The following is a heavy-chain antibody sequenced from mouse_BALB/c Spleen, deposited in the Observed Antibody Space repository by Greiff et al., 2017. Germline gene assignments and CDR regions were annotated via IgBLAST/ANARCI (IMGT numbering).Heavy chain of an antibody. CDR1: GFTFSNYW. D-gene: IGHD2-4*01. V-gene: IGHV6-6*02. Sequence: EVQLVESGGGLVQPGGSMKLSCVASGFTFSNYWMNWVRQSPEKGLEWVAEIRLKSNNYATHYAESVKGRFTISRDDSKSSVYLQMNNLRAEDTGIYYCTRDYEGYFDYWGQGTTLTVSS. J-gene: IGHJ2*01. CDR3: TRDYEGYFDY. CDR2: IRLKSNNYAT.